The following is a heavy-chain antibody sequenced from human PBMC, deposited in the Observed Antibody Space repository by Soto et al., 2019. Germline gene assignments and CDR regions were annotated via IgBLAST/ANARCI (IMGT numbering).Heavy chain of an antibody. CDR1: GYTITRYA. Sequence: ASVKVSCKASGYTITRYAMHWVRQAPGQRLEWMGWINAGNGNTKYSQKFQGRVTITRDTSASTAYMELSSLRSEDTAVYYCARGLGLYYFDYWGQGTLVTVSS. V-gene: IGHV1-3*01. CDR2: INAGNGNT. J-gene: IGHJ4*02. CDR3: ARGLGLYYFDY. D-gene: IGHD1-26*01.